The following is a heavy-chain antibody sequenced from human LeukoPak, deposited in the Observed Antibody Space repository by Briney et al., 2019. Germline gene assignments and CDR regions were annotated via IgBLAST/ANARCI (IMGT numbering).Heavy chain of an antibody. CDR1: GGSISSYY. CDR2: IYYSGST. D-gene: IGHD1-1*01. V-gene: IGHV4-59*01. Sequence: SETLSLTCTVSGGSISSYYWSWIRQPPGKGLEWIGYIYYSGSTNYNPSLKSRVTISVDTSKNQFSLKLSSVTAADTAVYYRAIRSDVGTYDYWGQGTLVTVSS. J-gene: IGHJ4*02. CDR3: AIRSDVGTYDY.